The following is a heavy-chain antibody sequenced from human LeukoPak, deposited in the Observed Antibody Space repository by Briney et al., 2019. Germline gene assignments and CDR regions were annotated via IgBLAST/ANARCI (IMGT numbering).Heavy chain of an antibody. CDR3: ARVDGGSSGWYLLDY. D-gene: IGHD6-19*01. V-gene: IGHV1-2*02. CDR2: INPNSGGT. CDR1: GYTFTGYY. J-gene: IGHJ4*02. Sequence: ASVKVSCKASGYTFTGYYIHWVRQAPGQGLEWMGWINPNSGGTNYAQKFQGRVTMTRDTSIGTAYMELSRLRSDDMAVYYCARVDGGSSGWYLLDYWGQGTLVTVPS.